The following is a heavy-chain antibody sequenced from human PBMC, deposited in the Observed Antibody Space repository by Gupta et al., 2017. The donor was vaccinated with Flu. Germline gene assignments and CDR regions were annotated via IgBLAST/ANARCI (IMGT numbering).Heavy chain of an antibody. V-gene: IGHV3-23*01. Sequence: KGLEWVSAISGSGGSTYYADSVKGRFTISRDNSKNTLYLQMNSLRAEDTAVYYCAKDLDNADGRAPDIVVVPAAPNWFDPWGQGTLVTVSS. CDR2: ISGSGGST. J-gene: IGHJ5*02. D-gene: IGHD2-2*01. CDR3: AKDLDNADGRAPDIVVVPAAPNWFDP.